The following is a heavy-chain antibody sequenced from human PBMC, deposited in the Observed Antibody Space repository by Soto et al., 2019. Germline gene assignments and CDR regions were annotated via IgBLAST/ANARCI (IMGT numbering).Heavy chain of an antibody. CDR2: IYYSGST. D-gene: IGHD6-19*01. CDR3: ASTAHSSGWYSGGFDY. CDR1: GGSISSYY. V-gene: IGHV4-59*01. Sequence: SETLSLTCTVSGGSISSYYWSWIRQPPGKGLEWIGYIYYSGSTNYNPSLKSRVTISVDTSKNQFSLKLSSVTAADSAVYYCASTAHSSGWYSGGFDYWGQGTLVTVSS. J-gene: IGHJ4*02.